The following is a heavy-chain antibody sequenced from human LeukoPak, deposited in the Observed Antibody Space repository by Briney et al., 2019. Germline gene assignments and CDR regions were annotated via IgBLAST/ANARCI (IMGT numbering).Heavy chain of an antibody. CDR2: INHSGST. V-gene: IGHV4-34*01. D-gene: IGHD5-12*01. Sequence: PSETLSLTCAVYGGSFSGYYWSWIRQPPGKGLEWIGEINHSGSTNYNPSLKSRVTISVDTSKNQFSLKLSSVTAADTAVYYCARVRRVATTLDYWGQGTLVTVSS. CDR3: ARVRRVATTLDY. CDR1: GGSFSGYY. J-gene: IGHJ4*02.